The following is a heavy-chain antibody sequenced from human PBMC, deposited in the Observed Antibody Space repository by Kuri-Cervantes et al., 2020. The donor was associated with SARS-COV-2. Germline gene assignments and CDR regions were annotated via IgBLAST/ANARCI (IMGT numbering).Heavy chain of an antibody. CDR2: INPNSGGT. Sequence: ASVKVSCKASGYTFTDYYMHWVRQAPGQGLEWMGWINPNSGGTNYAQKFQGWVIMTRDTSITTAYMELSRLRSDDTAVYYCARGPSWNYIWGTYRGGWDTFDIWGQGTMVTVSS. CDR3: ARGPSWNYIWGTYRGGWDTFDI. V-gene: IGHV1-2*04. CDR1: GYTFTDYY. J-gene: IGHJ3*02. D-gene: IGHD3-16*02.